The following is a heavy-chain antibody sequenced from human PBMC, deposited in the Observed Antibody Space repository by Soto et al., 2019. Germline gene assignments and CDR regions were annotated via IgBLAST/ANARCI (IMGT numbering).Heavy chain of an antibody. CDR1: GGTFSSYA. D-gene: IGHD3-16*02. Sequence: QVQLVKSGAEVKKPGSSVKVSCKASGGTFSSYAISWVRQAPGQGLAWMGGIIPILGKANYAQKFQGRVTITANESTSTAYMELSSLRDEDTAVYYCARDRYDYVWGSYRYRLDYWGQGTLVTVSS. CDR2: IIPILGKA. J-gene: IGHJ4*02. CDR3: ARDRYDYVWGSYRYRLDY. V-gene: IGHV1-69*01.